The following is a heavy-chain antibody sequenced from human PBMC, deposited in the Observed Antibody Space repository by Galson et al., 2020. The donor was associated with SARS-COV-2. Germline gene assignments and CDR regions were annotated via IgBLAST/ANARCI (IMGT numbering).Heavy chain of an antibody. J-gene: IGHJ6*03. V-gene: IGHV4-4*02. CDR1: GGSISSSDW. Sequence: SESLSLTCAVSGGSISSSDWWGWVRQPPGEVQEWTGEILHSGYINYNPSLKSRVTMSLDTSKNQFSLKLSSVTAADTALYYCSRIIVPAYYLAYIDFWGQGTTVTVSS. D-gene: IGHD1-26*01. CDR2: ILHSGYI. CDR3: SRIIVPAYYLAYIDF.